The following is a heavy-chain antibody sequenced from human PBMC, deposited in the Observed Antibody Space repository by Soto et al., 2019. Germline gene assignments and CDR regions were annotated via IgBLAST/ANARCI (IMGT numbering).Heavy chain of an antibody. CDR2: ISQSGNT. J-gene: IGHJ4*02. CDR1: SGSFRGYY. CDR3: ARAPKVSGSSQTRPDF. D-gene: IGHD6-6*01. Sequence: SDTLSLTCSIHSGSFRGYYWSWIRQPPGKGLEWIGEISQSGNTNYSPSLKSRVSISIDTSKKQFSLNLASVSAADTAVYYCARAPKVSGSSQTRPDFWGQGTLVTVS. V-gene: IGHV4-34*01.